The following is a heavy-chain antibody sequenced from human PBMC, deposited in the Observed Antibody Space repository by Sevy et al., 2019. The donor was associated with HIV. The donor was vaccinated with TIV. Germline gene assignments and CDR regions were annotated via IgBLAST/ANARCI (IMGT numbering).Heavy chain of an antibody. D-gene: IGHD2-15*01. V-gene: IGHV4-61*02. CDR2: IYTSGST. Sequence: SETLSLTCTVSGGSISSGSYYWSWIRQPAGKGLEWIGRIYTSGSTNYNLSLKSRVTISVDTSKNQFSLKLSSVTAADTAVYYCAREVVAVGTYYYYYMDVWGKGTTVTVSS. J-gene: IGHJ6*03. CDR3: AREVVAVGTYYYYYMDV. CDR1: GGSISSGSYY.